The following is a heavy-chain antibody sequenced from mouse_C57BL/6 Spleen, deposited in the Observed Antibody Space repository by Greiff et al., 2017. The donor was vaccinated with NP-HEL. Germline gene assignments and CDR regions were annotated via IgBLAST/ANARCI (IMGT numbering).Heavy chain of an antibody. J-gene: IGHJ2*01. CDR2: IDPSDSET. CDR3: ARGAFNTTVVATGADFDY. V-gene: IGHV1-52*01. CDR1: GYTFTSYW. D-gene: IGHD1-1*01. Sequence: VQLQQPGAELVRPGSSVKLSCKASGYTFTSYWMHWVKQRPIQGLEWIGNIDPSDSETHYNQKFKDKATLTVDKSSRTPYMQLSSLTSEDSAVYYCARGAFNTTVVATGADFDYWGQGTTLTVSS.